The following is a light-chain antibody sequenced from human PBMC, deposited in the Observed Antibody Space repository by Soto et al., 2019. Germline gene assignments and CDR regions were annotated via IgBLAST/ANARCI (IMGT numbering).Light chain of an antibody. V-gene: IGKV3-11*01. CDR1: HSISNY. CDR2: DAS. J-gene: IGKJ5*01. CDR3: QQRSNWPH. Sequence: EIVLTQSPATLSLSPGERATLSFIASHSISNYLAWYQQKPGRAPSLLIYDASNRATGIPARFSGSGSGTDSSLTISRLEPEDFAVYYWQQRSNWPHFGQGTRLEIK.